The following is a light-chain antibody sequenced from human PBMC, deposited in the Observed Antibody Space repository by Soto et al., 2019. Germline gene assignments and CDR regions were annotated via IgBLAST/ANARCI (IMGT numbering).Light chain of an antibody. CDR1: SGYSNYK. J-gene: IGLJ2*01. Sequence: QLVLTQPPSASASLGAPVTLTCTLSSGYSNYKVDWYQQRPGKGPRFVMRVGTGGIVGSKGDGIPDRFSVLGSGLNRYLTIKNIHEEDESDYHCGADHGSGSNFVVVFGGGTKLTVL. V-gene: IGLV9-49*01. CDR3: GADHGSGSNFVVV. CDR2: VGTGGIVG.